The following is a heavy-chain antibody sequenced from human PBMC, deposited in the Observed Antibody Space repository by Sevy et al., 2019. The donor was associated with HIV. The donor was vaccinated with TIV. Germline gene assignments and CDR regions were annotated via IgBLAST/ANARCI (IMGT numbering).Heavy chain of an antibody. D-gene: IGHD3-16*01. V-gene: IGHV3-15*01. CDR2: FKSKTDGGTT. CDR1: GFTFSSYD. CDR3: TTGGSLFQH. Sequence: GGSLRLSCAASGFTFSSYDMHWVRQATGKGLEWVGHFKSKTDGGTTDYAAPVRGRFTISRDDSKNTLYLQMNSLKTEDTAVYYCTTGGSLFQHWGQGTLVTVSS. J-gene: IGHJ1*01.